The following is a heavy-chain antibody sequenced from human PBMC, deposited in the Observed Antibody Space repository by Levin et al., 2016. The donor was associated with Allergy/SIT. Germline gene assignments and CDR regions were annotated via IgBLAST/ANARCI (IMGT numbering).Heavy chain of an antibody. Sequence: RQAPGKGLEWVSYISSSSSYTNYADSVKGRFTISRDNAKNSLYLQMNSLRAEDTAVYYCAREALGGNAFDIWGQGTMVTVSS. D-gene: IGHD1-26*01. V-gene: IGHV3-11*06. CDR3: AREALGGNAFDI. CDR2: ISSSSSYT. J-gene: IGHJ3*02.